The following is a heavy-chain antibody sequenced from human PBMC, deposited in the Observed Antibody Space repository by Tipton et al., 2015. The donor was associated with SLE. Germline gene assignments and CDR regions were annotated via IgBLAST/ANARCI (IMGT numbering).Heavy chain of an antibody. CDR2: INYSGST. V-gene: IGHV4-59*11. J-gene: IGHJ4*02. D-gene: IGHD1-1*01. CDR3: ARGELAALLYYFDY. Sequence: LRLSCTVSGGSISSHYWSWIRQPPGKGLEWIGYINYSGSTNYNPSLKSRVTISVDTSKNQFSLKLSSVTAADTAVYYCARGELAALLYYFDYWGQGTLVTVSS. CDR1: GGSISSHY.